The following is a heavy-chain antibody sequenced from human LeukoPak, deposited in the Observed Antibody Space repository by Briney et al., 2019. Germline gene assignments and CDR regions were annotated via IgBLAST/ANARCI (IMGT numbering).Heavy chain of an antibody. D-gene: IGHD2-2*01. V-gene: IGHV4-39*01. CDR2: IYYSGST. Sequence: PSETLSLTCTVSGGSISSSSYYWGWIRQPPGKGLEWIGSIYYSGSTYYNPSLKSRVTISVDTSKNQFSLKLSSVTAADTAVYYCARRVVPAAMNMVSDYWGQGTLVTVSS. J-gene: IGHJ4*02. CDR3: ARRVVPAAMNMVSDY. CDR1: GGSISSSSYY.